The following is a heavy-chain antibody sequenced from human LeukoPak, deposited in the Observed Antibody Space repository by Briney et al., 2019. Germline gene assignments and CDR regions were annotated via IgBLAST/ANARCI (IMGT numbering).Heavy chain of an antibody. CDR2: IYYSGST. CDR1: GGSISSGGYC. CDR3: ARAPRSGSWFDP. Sequence: PSDTLSLTCTVSGGSISSGGYCWRWIRQHPGKGLEWIGYIYYSGSTYYNPSLKSRGTISVDTSKNQFSLRLSSVTAADTAVYYCARAPRSGSWFDPWGQGTLVTVSS. J-gene: IGHJ5*02. V-gene: IGHV4-31*03. D-gene: IGHD2-15*01.